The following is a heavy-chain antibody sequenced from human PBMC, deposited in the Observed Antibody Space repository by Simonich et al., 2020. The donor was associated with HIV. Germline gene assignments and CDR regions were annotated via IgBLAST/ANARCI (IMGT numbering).Heavy chain of an antibody. CDR1: GYTFTVYY. V-gene: IGHV1-2*02. CDR3: AFLGGYDSSGFDAFDI. J-gene: IGHJ3*02. D-gene: IGHD3-22*01. CDR2: INPNSGGT. Sequence: QVQLVQSGAEVRKPGASVKFSCKASGYTFTVYYMHWVQQAPGQGLERLGWINPNSGGTNYAQKFQGRVTMTMDTSISTAYMELSRLRSDDTALYYCAFLGGYDSSGFDAFDIWGQGTMVSVSS.